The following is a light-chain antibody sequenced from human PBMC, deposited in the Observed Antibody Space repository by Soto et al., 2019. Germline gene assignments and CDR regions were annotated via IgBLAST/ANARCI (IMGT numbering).Light chain of an antibody. CDR2: AAS. CDR1: QGISSY. V-gene: IGKV1-8*01. CDR3: QQYYSYPPT. Sequence: AIRMTQSPSSLSASTGDRVTITCRARQGISSYLAWYQQQPGKAHKLLIYAASTLQSGVPSRFSGSGSGTDFTLTISCLQSEDFATYYCQQYYSYPPTFGQGTKVEIQ. J-gene: IGKJ1*01.